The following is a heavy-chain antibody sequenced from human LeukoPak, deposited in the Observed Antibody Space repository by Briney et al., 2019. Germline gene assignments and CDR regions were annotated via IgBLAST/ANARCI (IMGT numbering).Heavy chain of an antibody. V-gene: IGHV4-39*07. CDR2: IYYSGST. CDR3: ARSLYGSGNYYSYDP. D-gene: IGHD3-10*01. CDR1: GGSISSSSYY. J-gene: IGHJ5*02. Sequence: PSETLSLTCTVSGGSISSSSYYWGWIRQPPGKGLEWIGGIYYSGSTYYDPSFMSRVTISVDTSKNQLSLKLSSVTAADAAVYYCARSLYGSGNYYSYDPWGQGTLVTVSS.